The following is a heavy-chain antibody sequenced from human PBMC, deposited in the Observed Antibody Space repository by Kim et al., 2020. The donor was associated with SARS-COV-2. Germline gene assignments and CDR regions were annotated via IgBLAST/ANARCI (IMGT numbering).Heavy chain of an antibody. Sequence: GGSLRLSCAASGFTFSSYGMHWVRQAPGKGLEWVAVIWYDGSNKYYADSVKGRFTISRDNSKNTLYLQMNSLRAEDTAVYYCARDAISSHQFYYYYYYGMDVWGQGTTVTVSS. J-gene: IGHJ6*02. D-gene: IGHD3-10*01. CDR1: GFTFSSYG. CDR3: ARDAISSHQFYYYYYYGMDV. CDR2: IWYDGSNK. V-gene: IGHV3-33*01.